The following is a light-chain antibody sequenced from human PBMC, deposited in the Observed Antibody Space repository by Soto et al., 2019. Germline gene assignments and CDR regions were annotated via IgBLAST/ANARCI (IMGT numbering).Light chain of an antibody. Sequence: QSVLTQPPSASGSPGQSVAISCTGTSSDVGDYDFVSWYQQHPGKAPKLMIYEVTKRPSGVPDRFSGSKSGNTASLTVSGLQAEDEADYSCCSYAGNHIYVFGTGTKV. CDR2: EVT. J-gene: IGLJ1*01. CDR3: CSYAGNHIYV. V-gene: IGLV2-8*01. CDR1: SSDVGDYDF.